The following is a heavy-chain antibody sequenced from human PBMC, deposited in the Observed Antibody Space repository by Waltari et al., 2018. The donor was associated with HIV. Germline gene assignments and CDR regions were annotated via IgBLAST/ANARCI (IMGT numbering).Heavy chain of an antibody. J-gene: IGHJ6*02. D-gene: IGHD6-19*01. CDR2: INPSGGST. V-gene: IGHV1-46*01. Sequence: QVQLVQSGAEVKKPGASVKVSCKASGYTFTSYYMHWVRQAPGQGLEWMGIINPSGGSTSYAQKFQGRVTMTRDTSTSTVYMELSSLRSEDTAVYYCARARSDPNTTKIPYYYGVDVWGQGTTVTVSS. CDR3: ARARSDPNTTKIPYYYGVDV. CDR1: GYTFTSYY.